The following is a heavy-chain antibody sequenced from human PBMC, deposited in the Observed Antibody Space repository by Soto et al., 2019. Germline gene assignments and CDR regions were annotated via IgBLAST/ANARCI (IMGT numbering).Heavy chain of an antibody. CDR2: TYYRSKWYS. CDR3: ARGSIVVVPAAMRGYFQH. Sequence: PSQTLSLTCAISGDSVSSYSVVWNWIRQSPSGGLEWLGRTYYRSKWYSEYAISVQSRITVNADTSKNQVSLQLDSVTPDDTAVYYCARGSIVVVPAAMRGYFQHWGQGTLVTVSS. J-gene: IGHJ1*01. V-gene: IGHV6-1*01. D-gene: IGHD2-2*01. CDR1: GDSVSSYSVV.